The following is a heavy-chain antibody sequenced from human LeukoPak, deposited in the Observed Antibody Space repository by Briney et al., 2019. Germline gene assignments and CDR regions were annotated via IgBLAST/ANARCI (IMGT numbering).Heavy chain of an antibody. CDR2: IYYSGST. CDR1: GGSISSYY. Sequence: PSETLSLTCTVSGGSISSYYWSRIRQPPGKGLEWIGYIYYSGSTNYNPSLKSRVTISVDTSKNQFSLKLSSVTAADTAVYYCARTYSKYFDLWGRGTLVTVSS. CDR3: ARTYSKYFDL. J-gene: IGHJ2*01. D-gene: IGHD2-15*01. V-gene: IGHV4-59*08.